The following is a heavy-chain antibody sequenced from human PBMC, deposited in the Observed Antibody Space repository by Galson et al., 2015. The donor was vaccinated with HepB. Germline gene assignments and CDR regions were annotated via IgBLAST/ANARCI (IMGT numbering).Heavy chain of an antibody. CDR1: GYTFTSYA. Sequence: SVKVSCKASGYTFTSYAMNWVRQAPGQGLEWMGWINTNTGNPTYARGFTGRFVFSLDTSVSTAYLQISSLKAEDTAVYYCARPGPDYGGNLEAYYFDYWGQGTLVTVSS. J-gene: IGHJ4*02. CDR2: INTNTGNP. D-gene: IGHD4-23*01. V-gene: IGHV7-4-1*02. CDR3: ARPGPDYGGNLEAYYFDY.